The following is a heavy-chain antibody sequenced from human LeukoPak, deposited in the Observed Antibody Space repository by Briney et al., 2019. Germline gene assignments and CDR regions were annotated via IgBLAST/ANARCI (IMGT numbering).Heavy chain of an antibody. Sequence: GGSLRLSCAASGFTFSSYSMNWVRQAPGKGLEWVSSISSSSSYIYYADSVKGRLTIYRDNAKNSLYLQMNSLRAEDTAVYYCASEKQGRGYWGQGTLVTVSS. CDR1: GFTFSSYS. V-gene: IGHV3-21*01. CDR2: ISSSSSYI. CDR3: ASEKQGRGY. J-gene: IGHJ4*02.